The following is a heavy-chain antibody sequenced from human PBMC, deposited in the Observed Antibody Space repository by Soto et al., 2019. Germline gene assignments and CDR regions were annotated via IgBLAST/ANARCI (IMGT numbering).Heavy chain of an antibody. J-gene: IGHJ4*02. CDR1: GGSISSSY. V-gene: IGHV4-59*01. D-gene: IGHD4-17*01. CDR2: IYYSGST. CDR3: ARTTTVTAYYFDY. Sequence: PSETLSLTCTVSGGSISSSYWSWIRQPPGKGLEWIGYIYYSGSTNYNPSLKSRVTISVDTSKNQFSLKLSSVTAADTGMYYCARTTTVTAYYFDYWGQGTMVTVS.